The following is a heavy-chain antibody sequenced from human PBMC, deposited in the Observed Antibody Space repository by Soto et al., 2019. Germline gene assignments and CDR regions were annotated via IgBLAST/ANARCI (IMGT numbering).Heavy chain of an antibody. J-gene: IGHJ5*02. CDR3: ARDQLEGNWFDP. Sequence: QLQLQESGSGLVRPSQTLSLTCAVSGGSISSGGYSWNWIRQPPGKGLEWIGYIYHIGSTLYNPSLKSRVTISVDKSKTQFSLKLTSVTAADTAVYYCARDQLEGNWFDPWGQGTLVTVSS. CDR1: GGSISSGGYS. CDR2: IYHIGST. D-gene: IGHD1-1*01. V-gene: IGHV4-30-2*01.